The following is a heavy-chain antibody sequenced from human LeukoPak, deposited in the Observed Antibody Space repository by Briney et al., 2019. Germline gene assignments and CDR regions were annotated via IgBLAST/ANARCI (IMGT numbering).Heavy chain of an antibody. V-gene: IGHV3-48*02. Sequence: GGSLRLSSAASGFTFSSSNMHWVRQAPGKGLEWVSFISGTSTAIIYADSEKGRFTISRDIGRKSLYLQMNSLSDEDTAVYYCARGGGRSYSDAFDIWGQGTVATVSS. CDR2: ISGTSTAI. CDR3: ARGGGRSYSDAFDI. CDR1: GFTFSSSN. J-gene: IGHJ3*02. D-gene: IGHD1-26*01.